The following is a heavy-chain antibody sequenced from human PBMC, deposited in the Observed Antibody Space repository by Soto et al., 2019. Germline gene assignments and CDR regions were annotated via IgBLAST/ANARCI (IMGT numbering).Heavy chain of an antibody. CDR1: GGSISSGGYY. J-gene: IGHJ4*02. Sequence: QVQLQESGPGLVKPSQTLSLTCTVSGGSISSGGYYWTGIRQPPGKGLEGIGYTYYSGRPSYHPSTKSRVTISADTSKTQFSLKLRSVTAADTAVYYCARYSGSYFYYWGQGTLVTVSS. CDR3: ARYSGSYFYY. V-gene: IGHV4-31*03. D-gene: IGHD1-26*01. CDR2: TYYSGRP.